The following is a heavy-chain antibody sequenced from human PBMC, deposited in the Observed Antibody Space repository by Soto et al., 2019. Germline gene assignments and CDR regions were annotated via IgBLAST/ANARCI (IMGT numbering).Heavy chain of an antibody. CDR1: GFTISGYW. J-gene: IGHJ6*03. Sequence: EVQLVESGGGLVQPGGSLRLSCAASGFTISGYWMHWVRQAPGKRLVWVSRINSDGSSTGYADSVKGRFNISRDNAKNTLYLQMNSLRAEDTAVYYCARDPMSVRRMDVWGKGTKVTVSS. CDR3: ARDPMSVRRMDV. CDR2: INSDGSST. V-gene: IGHV3-74*01. D-gene: IGHD3-22*01.